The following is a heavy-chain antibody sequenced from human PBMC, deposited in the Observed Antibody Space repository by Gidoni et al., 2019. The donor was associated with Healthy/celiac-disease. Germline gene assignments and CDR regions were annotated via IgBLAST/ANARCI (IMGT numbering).Heavy chain of an antibody. J-gene: IGHJ4*02. V-gene: IGHV4-61*01. CDR2: IYYSGST. D-gene: IGHD5-18*01. CDR1: GGSVSSGSYY. CDR3: ARFEQLWLKLDY. Sequence: QVHLQESGPGLVKPSETLSLTCTVSGGSVSSGSYYWSWIRQPPGKGLEWIGYIYYSGSTNYNPSLKSRVTISVDTSKNQFSLKLSSVTAADTAVYYCARFEQLWLKLDYWGQGTLVTVSS.